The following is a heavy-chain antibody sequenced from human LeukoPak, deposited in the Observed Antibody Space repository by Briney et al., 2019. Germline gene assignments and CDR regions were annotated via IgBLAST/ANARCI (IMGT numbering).Heavy chain of an antibody. CDR1: GFTFSSYS. Sequence: SGGSLRLSCAASGFTFSSYSMNWVRQATGKGLEWVSAIGTAGDTYYPGSVKGRFTISRENAKNSLYLQMNSLRAGDTAVYYCARISTSGAFDYWGQGTLVTVSS. J-gene: IGHJ4*02. CDR3: ARISTSGAFDY. D-gene: IGHD4/OR15-4a*01. CDR2: IGTAGDT. V-gene: IGHV3-13*01.